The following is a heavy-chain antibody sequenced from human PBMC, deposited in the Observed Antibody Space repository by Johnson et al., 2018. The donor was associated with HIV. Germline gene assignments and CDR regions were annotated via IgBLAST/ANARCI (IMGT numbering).Heavy chain of an antibody. CDR1: GFTVTSNY. CDR3: ARAGPWASSPRPFDI. CDR2: IYSGGIT. Sequence: VQLVESGGGLIQPGGSLRLSCVASGFTVTSNYMSWVRQAPGKGLEWVSIIYSGGITYYTDSVKGRFTISRDNSKNALYLQMNSLRAEDTAVYYCARAGPWASSPRPFDIWGQGTMVTVSS. D-gene: IGHD2-15*01. V-gene: IGHV3-53*01. J-gene: IGHJ3*02.